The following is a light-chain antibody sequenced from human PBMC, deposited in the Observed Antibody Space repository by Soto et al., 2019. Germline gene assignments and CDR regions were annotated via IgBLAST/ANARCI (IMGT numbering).Light chain of an antibody. CDR3: CSNVGVYSFI. Sequence: QSALTQPPSASGSPGQSVAISCTGTSSDVGGYNYVSWYQQHPGKAPKLMIYEVNKRPSGVPDRFSGSKSGNTASLTVSGLQPEDEADYYCCSNVGVYSFIFGGGTKVTVL. J-gene: IGLJ2*01. CDR1: SSDVGGYNY. V-gene: IGLV2-8*01. CDR2: EVN.